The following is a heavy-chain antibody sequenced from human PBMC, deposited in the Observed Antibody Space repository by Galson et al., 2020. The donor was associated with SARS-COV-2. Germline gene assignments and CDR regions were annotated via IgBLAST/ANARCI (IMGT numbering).Heavy chain of an antibody. D-gene: IGHD4-17*01. V-gene: IGHV4-31*03. CDR3: ARVPAPEGTVTSFDY. CDR2: LYYSGSA. J-gene: IGHJ4*02. Sequence: SETLSLTCTVSGGSLSSGGYYWRWIRQHPGQGLEWIGYLYYSGSAYYNPSLKSRITISIDTSKNQFSLKLSSVTAADTAVYYCARVPAPEGTVTSFDYWGQGTLVTVSA. CDR1: GGSLSSGGYY.